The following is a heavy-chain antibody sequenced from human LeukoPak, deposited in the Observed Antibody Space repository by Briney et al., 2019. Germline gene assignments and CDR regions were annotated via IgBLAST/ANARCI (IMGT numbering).Heavy chain of an antibody. J-gene: IGHJ4*02. Sequence: PGGSLRLSCAASGFTFGDYAMHWVRQAPGKGLEWVSSLRGNDETFYADSVKGRFTISRDNSRNTLYLQMSSLRPEDTAVYYCTKWSGFGDDWGQGTLVTVSS. D-gene: IGHD3-10*01. CDR3: TKWSGFGDD. V-gene: IGHV3-23*01. CDR1: GFTFGDYA. CDR2: LRGNDET.